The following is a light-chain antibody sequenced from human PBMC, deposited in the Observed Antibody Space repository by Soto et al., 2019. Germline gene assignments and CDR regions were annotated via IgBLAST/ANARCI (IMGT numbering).Light chain of an antibody. V-gene: IGKV3-11*01. J-gene: IGKJ1*01. CDR2: DAS. CDR3: QQRRKWPRT. CDR1: QSVSSY. Sequence: EIVLTQSPATLSLSPGERATLSCRASQSVSSYLAWYQQKPGQTPRILIYDASNRATGIPARFSGSGSGTDFTLTIISLEPEDFSVYYCQQRRKWPRTFGQGTKVEIK.